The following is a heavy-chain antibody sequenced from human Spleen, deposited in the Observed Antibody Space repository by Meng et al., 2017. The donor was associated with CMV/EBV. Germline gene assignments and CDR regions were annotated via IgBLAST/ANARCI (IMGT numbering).Heavy chain of an antibody. D-gene: IGHD4-23*01. CDR2: IYYSGST. J-gene: IGHJ6*02. Sequence: SETLSLTCTVSGGSISSGVHYWSWIRQHPGKGMEWIGYIYYSGSTYYSPSLKSRVTISVDTSKNQFSLKLSYVTAAATAVYYCVRVGVNAYYYGMDIWGQGTTVTVSS. V-gene: IGHV4-31*03. CDR1: GGSISSGVHY. CDR3: VRVGVNAYYYGMDI.